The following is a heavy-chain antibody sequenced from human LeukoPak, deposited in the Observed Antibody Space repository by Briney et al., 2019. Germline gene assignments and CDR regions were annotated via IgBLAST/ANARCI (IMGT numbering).Heavy chain of an antibody. CDR3: ARWMSAGSYYYYGMDV. J-gene: IGHJ6*02. V-gene: IGHV3-21*01. Sequence: PGGSLRLSCAASGFTFSSYSMNWVRQAPGKGLEWVSSISSSSSYIYYADSVKGRFTISRDNAKNSLYLQMNSLRAEDTAVYYCARWMSAGSYYYYGMDVWGQGTTVTVSS. CDR1: GFTFSSYS. CDR2: ISSSSSYI. D-gene: IGHD3-10*01.